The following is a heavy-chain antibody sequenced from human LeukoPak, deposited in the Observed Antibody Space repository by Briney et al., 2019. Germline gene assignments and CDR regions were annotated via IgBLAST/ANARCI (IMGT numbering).Heavy chain of an antibody. Sequence: SETLSLTCTVSGYSISSASYWGWIRQPPGKGLEWIGSIYRSGTTYYNPSLKSRVTISVDTSKNQFSLKLSSVTAADTAVYYCARDEGALAYCGGDCYSVWGQGTLVTVSS. CDR2: IYRSGTT. V-gene: IGHV4-38-2*02. D-gene: IGHD2-21*02. CDR3: ARDEGALAYCGGDCYSV. CDR1: GYSISSASY. J-gene: IGHJ4*02.